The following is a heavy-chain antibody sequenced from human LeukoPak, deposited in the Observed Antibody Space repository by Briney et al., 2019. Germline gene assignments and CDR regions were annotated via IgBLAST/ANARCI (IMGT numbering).Heavy chain of an antibody. D-gene: IGHD6-19*01. CDR3: ARASSGWPIDY. Sequence: ASVKVSCKASGYTFTGYYMHWVRQAPGHGLECMGWINPNSGGTNYAQKFQGRVTMTRDTSISTAYMELSRLRSDDTAVYYCARASSGWPIDYWGQGTLVTVSS. J-gene: IGHJ4*02. V-gene: IGHV1-2*02. CDR1: GYTFTGYY. CDR2: INPNSGGT.